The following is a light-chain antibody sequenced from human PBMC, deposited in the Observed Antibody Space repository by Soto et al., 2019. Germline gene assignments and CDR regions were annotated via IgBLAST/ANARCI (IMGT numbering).Light chain of an antibody. Sequence: EVVLTQSPATLSLSPGERATLSCRASQSVDSYLAWYQQKPGQAPRLLIYDASNRATGIPTRFSGSGSGTDFTLTISSLEPEDFAVYYCQQRSIWPPLTFGGGTKVEMK. V-gene: IGKV3-11*01. CDR3: QQRSIWPPLT. J-gene: IGKJ4*01. CDR2: DAS. CDR1: QSVDSY.